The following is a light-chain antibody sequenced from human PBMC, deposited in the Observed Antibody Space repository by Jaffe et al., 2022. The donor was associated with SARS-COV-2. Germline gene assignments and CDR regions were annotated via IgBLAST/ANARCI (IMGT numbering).Light chain of an antibody. CDR3: QQRGNWPPT. CDR2: DAS. V-gene: IGKV3-11*01. J-gene: IGKJ5*01. CDR1: QSISSF. Sequence: EIVLTQSPATLSLSPGERATLSCGASQSISSFLAWYQQKPGQAPRLLIYDASNRATGVPARFSGSGSGTDFTLTISSLEPEDFAVYYCQQRGNWPPTFGQGTRLEIK.